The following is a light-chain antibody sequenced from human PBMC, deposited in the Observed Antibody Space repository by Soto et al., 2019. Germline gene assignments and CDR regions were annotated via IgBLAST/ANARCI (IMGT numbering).Light chain of an antibody. J-gene: IGLJ1*01. CDR1: KNDIGVYDF. V-gene: IGLV2-8*01. CDR2: EVV. Sequence: QSALTQPPSASGSPGQSVTISCTGTKNDIGVYDFVSWYQHHPGKAPRLIIYEVVQRPSGVPDRFSGSKSGNTASLTVSGLQAADEADYFCKSYAGSNTYVSGSGTKVTAL. CDR3: KSYAGSNTYV.